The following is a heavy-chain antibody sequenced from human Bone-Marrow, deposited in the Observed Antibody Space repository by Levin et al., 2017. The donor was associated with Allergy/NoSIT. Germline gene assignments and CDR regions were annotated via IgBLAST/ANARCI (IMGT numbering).Heavy chain of an antibody. Sequence: ASVKVSCRTSGYIFTSYSMHWVRQAPGQTLEWMGWINGATGETKYSQKLKGRITLTRDTSANTGHMELSSLTSADTAVYYCARMGFGEWGQGTRLIVSS. J-gene: IGHJ4*02. CDR1: GYIFTSYS. D-gene: IGHD3-10*01. CDR3: ARMGFGE. CDR2: INGATGET. V-gene: IGHV1-3*01.